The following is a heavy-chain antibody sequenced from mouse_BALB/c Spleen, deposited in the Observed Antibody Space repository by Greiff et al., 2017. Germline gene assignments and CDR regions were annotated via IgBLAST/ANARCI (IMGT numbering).Heavy chain of an antibody. CDR1: GFNIKDTY. D-gene: IGHD1-1*01. CDR3: ARPDYYGSSPWFAY. J-gene: IGHJ3*01. V-gene: IGHV14-3*02. Sequence: EVQLQQSEAELVKPGASVKLSCTASGFNIKDTYMHWVKQRPEQGLEWIGRIDPANGNTKYDPKFQGKATITADTSSNTAYLQLSSLTSEDTAVYYCARPDYYGSSPWFAYWGQGTLVTVSA. CDR2: IDPANGNT.